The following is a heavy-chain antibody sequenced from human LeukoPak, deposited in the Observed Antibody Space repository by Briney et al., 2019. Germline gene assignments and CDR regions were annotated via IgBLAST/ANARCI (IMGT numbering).Heavy chain of an antibody. CDR2: IYHSGST. CDR1: GYSISSGYY. CDR3: ARDRYDFWSGTFDY. J-gene: IGHJ4*02. D-gene: IGHD3-3*01. V-gene: IGHV4-38-2*02. Sequence: SETLSLTCTVSGYSISSGYYWGWIRQPPGKGLEWIGSIYHSGSTYYNPSLKSRVTISVDTSKNQFSLKLSSVTAADTAVYYCARDRYDFWSGTFDYWGQGTLVTVSS.